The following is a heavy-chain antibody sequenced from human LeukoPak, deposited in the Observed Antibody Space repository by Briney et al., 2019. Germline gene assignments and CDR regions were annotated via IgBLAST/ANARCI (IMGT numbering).Heavy chain of an antibody. V-gene: IGHV5-51*01. D-gene: IGHD3-22*01. Sequence: GESLQISCKGSGYSFTSYWIGWVRQMPGKGLEWMGIIYPGDSDTRYSPSFQGQVTISADKSISTAYLQWSSLKASDTAMYYCARHLGDSSGYYHYYYYYGMDVWGQGTTVTVSS. CDR3: ARHLGDSSGYYHYYYYYGMDV. J-gene: IGHJ6*02. CDR1: GYSFTSYW. CDR2: IYPGDSDT.